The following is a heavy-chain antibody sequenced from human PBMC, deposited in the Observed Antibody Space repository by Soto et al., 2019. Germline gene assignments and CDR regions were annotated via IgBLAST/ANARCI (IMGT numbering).Heavy chain of an antibody. V-gene: IGHV3-30*18. Sequence: QVQLVESGGGVVQPGRSLRLSCAASGFTFSSYGMHWVRQAPGKGLEWVSVISYDGSNKYYADSVKGRFTISRDNSKNTLYLQMNSVRAEDTAVYYCAKAGIGGYNLLDDFDIWGQGTMVTVSS. CDR1: GFTFSSYG. J-gene: IGHJ3*02. CDR3: AKAGIGGYNLLDDFDI. D-gene: IGHD1-1*01. CDR2: ISYDGSNK.